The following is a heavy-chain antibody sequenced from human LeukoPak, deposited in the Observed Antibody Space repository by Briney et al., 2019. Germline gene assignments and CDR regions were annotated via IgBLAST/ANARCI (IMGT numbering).Heavy chain of an antibody. CDR3: ARYYCSSSCYFFDY. CDR1: GGSISGYY. CDR2: VHYRGNT. J-gene: IGHJ4*02. D-gene: IGHD2-2*01. V-gene: IGHV4-59*01. Sequence: PSETLSLTCTVSGGSISGYYWSWIRQSPGMGLEWIGYVHYRGNTNYNPSLKSRVTISVDTSKNLFSLKLHSVTAADTAVYYCARYYCSSSCYFFDYWGQGTLVTVSS.